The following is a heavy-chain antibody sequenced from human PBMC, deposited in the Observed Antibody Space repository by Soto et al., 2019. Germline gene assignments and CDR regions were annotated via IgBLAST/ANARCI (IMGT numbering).Heavy chain of an antibody. Sequence: QITLKESGPTLVKPTQTLTLTCTFSGFSLSTTGASVGWIRQPPGRALEWLALIYWDDDKRYSPSLESRFTITKDTSKNQVVLTVTNMDPVDTTTYYCAHILLNALYFDHWGQGTLVTVSS. D-gene: IGHD2-15*01. CDR1: GFSLSTTGAS. J-gene: IGHJ4*02. CDR3: AHILLNALYFDH. CDR2: IYWDDDK. V-gene: IGHV2-5*02.